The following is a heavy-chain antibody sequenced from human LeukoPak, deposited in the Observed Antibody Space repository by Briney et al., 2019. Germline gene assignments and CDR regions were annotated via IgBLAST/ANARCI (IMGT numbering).Heavy chain of an antibody. J-gene: IGHJ4*02. CDR1: GYTFTGYY. Sequence: SVKVSCKASGYTFTGYYMHWVRQAPGQGLEWMGWINPNSGGTNYAQKFQGRVTMIRDTSISTAYMELSRLRSDDTAVYYCARDESGYSGYDPTPFDYWGQGTLVTVSS. V-gene: IGHV1-2*02. CDR3: ARDESGYSGYDPTPFDY. CDR2: INPNSGGT. D-gene: IGHD5-12*01.